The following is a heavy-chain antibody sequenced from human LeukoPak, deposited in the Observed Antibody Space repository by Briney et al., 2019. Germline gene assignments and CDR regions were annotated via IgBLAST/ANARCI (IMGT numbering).Heavy chain of an antibody. Sequence: ASVKVSCKASGYTFTGYYMHWVRQAPGQGLEWTGRINPNSGGTNYAQKFQGRVTMTRDTSISTAYMELSRLRSDDTAVYYCARVFVGGSSFGESIDYWGQGTLVTVSS. V-gene: IGHV1-2*06. J-gene: IGHJ4*02. CDR2: INPNSGGT. CDR1: GYTFTGYY. D-gene: IGHD3-10*01. CDR3: ARVFVGGSSFGESIDY.